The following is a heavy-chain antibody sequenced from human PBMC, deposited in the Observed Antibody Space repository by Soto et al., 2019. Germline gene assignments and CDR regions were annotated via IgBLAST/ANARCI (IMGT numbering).Heavy chain of an antibody. CDR1: GGSFSGYY. J-gene: IGHJ6*02. CDR2: INHSGST. Sequence: SETLSLTCAVYGGSFSGYYWTWIRQPPGTGLEWIGEINHSGSTNYNPSLKSRVTISVDTSKNRFSLKLTSVTAADTAVYYCARDPYNWNDVSSYYGMDVWGQGTTVTVSS. CDR3: ARDPYNWNDVSSYYGMDV. V-gene: IGHV4-34*01. D-gene: IGHD1-1*01.